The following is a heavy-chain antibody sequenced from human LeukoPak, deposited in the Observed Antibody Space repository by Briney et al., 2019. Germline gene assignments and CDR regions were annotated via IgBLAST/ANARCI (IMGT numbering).Heavy chain of an antibody. D-gene: IGHD6-19*01. CDR2: XXPSXXST. CDR1: GYTFTRYY. Sequence: ASVKVSCKTSGYTFTRYYIHWXXXXXXXXXXXXXXXXPSXXSTRYAQNFQGXLTXXRDTSTNTIYMELSSLRSEDTAVYYCARDSNTSGRDPIYFFDYWGQGTLVTVSS. J-gene: IGHJ4*02. V-gene: IGHV1-46*01. CDR3: ARDSNTSGRDPIYFFDY.